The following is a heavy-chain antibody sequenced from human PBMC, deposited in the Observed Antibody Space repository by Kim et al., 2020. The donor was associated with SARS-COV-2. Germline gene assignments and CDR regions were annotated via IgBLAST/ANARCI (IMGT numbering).Heavy chain of an antibody. D-gene: IGHD3-10*01. J-gene: IGHJ6*02. CDR3: ARGIWFGELLTHYNYYGMDV. V-gene: IGHV4-61*01. CDR1: GGSVSSGSYY. Sequence: SETLSLTCTVSGGSVSSGSYYWSWIRQPPGKGLEWIGYIYYSGSTNYNPSLKSRVTISVDTSKNQFSLKLSSVTAADTAVYYCARGIWFGELLTHYNYYGMDVWGQGTTVTVSS. CDR2: IYYSGST.